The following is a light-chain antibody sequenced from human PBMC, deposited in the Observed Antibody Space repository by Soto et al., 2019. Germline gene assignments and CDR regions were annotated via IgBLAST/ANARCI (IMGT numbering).Light chain of an antibody. CDR1: QTVSSS. J-gene: IGKJ5*01. CDR3: QQHINWPLT. V-gene: IGKV3-11*01. Sequence: EIVLTQSPATLSLSPWERATLSCRASQTVSSSLAWYQQKPGQAPRLLIYEASNRATGIPARFSGSGSGADFTLTISSLEPEDFALYYCQQHINWPLTFGGGTRLEI. CDR2: EAS.